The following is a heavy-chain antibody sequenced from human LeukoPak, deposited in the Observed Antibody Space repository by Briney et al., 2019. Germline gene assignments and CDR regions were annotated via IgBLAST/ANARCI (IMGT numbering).Heavy chain of an antibody. V-gene: IGHV1-2*02. CDR1: GYSFTGYY. D-gene: IGHD3-10*01. CDR3: ARGDYYGSPKVVAA. Sequence: GASVKVSCKASGYSFTGYYMHWVRQAPGQGREGIGWINPNSGDTNYAQKFQDRVTMTRDTSISTADIDLNFPGSDDTAVFYCARGDYYGSPKVVAAWRQGTLVIVSA. CDR2: INPNSGDT. J-gene: IGHJ5*02.